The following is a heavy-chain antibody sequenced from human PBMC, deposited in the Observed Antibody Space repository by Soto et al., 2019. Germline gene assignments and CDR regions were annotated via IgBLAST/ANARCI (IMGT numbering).Heavy chain of an antibody. CDR2: ISSSSSYI. V-gene: IGHV3-21*01. CDR3: ARPYYDFWSGDFSEEDPIDY. Sequence: GGSLRLSCAASGFTFSIYSMNWVGQAPGKGLEWVSSISSSSSYIYYADSVKGRFTISRDNAKNSLYLQMNSLRAEDTAVYYCARPYYDFWSGDFSEEDPIDYWGQGTLVTVSS. CDR1: GFTFSIYS. D-gene: IGHD3-3*01. J-gene: IGHJ4*02.